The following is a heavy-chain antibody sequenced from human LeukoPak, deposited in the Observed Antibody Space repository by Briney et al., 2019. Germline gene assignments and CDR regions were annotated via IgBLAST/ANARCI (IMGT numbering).Heavy chain of an antibody. J-gene: IGHJ4*02. V-gene: IGHV4-39*01. CDR1: GGSISSSSYY. CDR2: IYYSGST. D-gene: IGHD6-19*01. Sequence: SETLSLTCTVSGGSISSSSYYWGWIRQPPGKGLEWIGSIYYSGSTYHNPSLKSRVTISVDTSKNQFSLKLSSVTAADTAVYYCARHAYRSGWSPIDYWGQGTLVTVSS. CDR3: ARHAYRSGWSPIDY.